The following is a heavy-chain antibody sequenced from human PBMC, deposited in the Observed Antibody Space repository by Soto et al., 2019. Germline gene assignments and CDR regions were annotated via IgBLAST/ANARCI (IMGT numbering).Heavy chain of an antibody. J-gene: IGHJ3*02. V-gene: IGHV1-2*02. CDR1: GYTFTGYY. D-gene: IGHD1-26*01. CDR2: INPNSGGT. Sequence: ASVKVSCKASGYTFTGYYMHWVRQAPGQGLEWMGWINPNSGGTNYAQKFQGRVTMTRDTSIRTAYMELSRLRSDDTAVYYCARARLVGATPGNAFDIWGQGTMVTVSS. CDR3: ARARLVGATPGNAFDI.